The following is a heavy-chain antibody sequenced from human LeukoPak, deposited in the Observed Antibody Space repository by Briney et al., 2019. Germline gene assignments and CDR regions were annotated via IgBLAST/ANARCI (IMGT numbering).Heavy chain of an antibody. CDR1: GGTFSSYA. V-gene: IGHV1-69*05. D-gene: IGHD2-8*01. CDR2: IIPIFGTA. CDR3: ARVPSGRKHCTHGVCLAWFDP. J-gene: IGHJ5*02. Sequence: SVKVSCKASGGTFSSYAISWVRQAPGQGLEWMGGIIPIFGTANYAQKFQGRVTITTDESTSTAYMELSSLRSEDTAVYYCARVPSGRKHCTHGVCLAWFDPWGQGTLVTVSS.